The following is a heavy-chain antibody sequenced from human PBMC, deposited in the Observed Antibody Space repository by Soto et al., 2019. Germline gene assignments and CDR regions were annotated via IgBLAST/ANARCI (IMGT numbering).Heavy chain of an antibody. CDR1: GFTFSSYS. Sequence: EVQLVESGGGLVKPGGSLRLSCAASGFTFSSYSMNWVRQAPGKGREWVSSISSSSSYIYYADSVKGRFTISRDNAKNSLYLQMNSLRAEDTAVYYCARRRVTRGGGRDYYGMDVWGQGTTVTVSS. J-gene: IGHJ6*02. CDR3: ARRRVTRGGGRDYYGMDV. D-gene: IGHD2-21*02. V-gene: IGHV3-21*01. CDR2: ISSSSSYI.